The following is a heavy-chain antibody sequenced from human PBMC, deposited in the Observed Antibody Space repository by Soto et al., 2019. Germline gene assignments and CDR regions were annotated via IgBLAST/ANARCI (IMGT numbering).Heavy chain of an antibody. CDR1: GFTFSSYS. V-gene: IGHV3-48*01. Sequence: PGGSLRLSCAASGFTFSSYSMNWVRQAPGKGLEWVSYISSSSSTIYYADSVKGRFTISRDNSKNTLYLQMNSLRAEDTAVYSCAKGSLKTGSTLSHFDYWGQGALVTVSS. J-gene: IGHJ4*02. CDR2: ISSSSSTI. D-gene: IGHD1-7*01. CDR3: AKGSLKTGSTLSHFDY.